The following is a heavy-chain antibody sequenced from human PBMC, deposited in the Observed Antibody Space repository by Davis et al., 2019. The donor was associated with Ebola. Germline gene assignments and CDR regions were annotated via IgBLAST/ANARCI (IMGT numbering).Heavy chain of an antibody. CDR1: GASISSRSYY. V-gene: IGHV4-39*01. D-gene: IGHD1-26*01. CDR2: FSYGDNTH. Sequence: MPSETLSLTCTVSGASISSRSYYWGWIRQPPGKGLEWVGSFSYGDNTHYYNPSLRSRVTISVDTSRNQFSLKLSSATAADTAVYYWARPWYSGTYYDAYDIWGQGTMVAVSS. J-gene: IGHJ3*02. CDR3: ARPWYSGTYYDAYDI.